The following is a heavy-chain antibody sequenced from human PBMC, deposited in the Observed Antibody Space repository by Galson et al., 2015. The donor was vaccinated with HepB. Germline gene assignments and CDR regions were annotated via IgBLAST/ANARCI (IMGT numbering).Heavy chain of an antibody. D-gene: IGHD2-2*01. CDR3: AKDIRYCGSASCYGDAFDI. V-gene: IGHV3-9*01. CDR1: GFSFDDYA. J-gene: IGHJ3*02. Sequence: SLRLSCAASGFSFDDYAIHWVRQAPGKGLEWVSGISWNSATIGYADSVKSRFTISRDHAKNSLHLQMNSLRAEDTALYYCAKDIRYCGSASCYGDAFDIWGQGTMVTVSS. CDR2: ISWNSATI.